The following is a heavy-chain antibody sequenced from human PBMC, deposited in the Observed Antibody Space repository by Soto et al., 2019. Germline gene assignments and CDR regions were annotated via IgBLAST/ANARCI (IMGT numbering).Heavy chain of an antibody. J-gene: IGHJ6*02. CDR1: GFTFSSYS. Sequence: GGSLRISCAASGFTFSSYSMNWVRQAPGKGLEWVSYISSSSSTIYYADSVKGRFTISRDNAKNSLYLQMNSLRDEDTAVYYCARVRVEFYDWLLSRYYGLDVWGQGTTVT. V-gene: IGHV3-48*02. CDR2: ISSSSSTI. CDR3: ARVRVEFYDWLLSRYYGLDV. D-gene: IGHD3-9*01.